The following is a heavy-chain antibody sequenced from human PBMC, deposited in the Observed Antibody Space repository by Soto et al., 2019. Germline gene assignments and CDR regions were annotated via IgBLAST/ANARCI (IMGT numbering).Heavy chain of an antibody. Sequence: SETLSLTCTVSGGSISSYYWSWIRQPPGKGLEWIGYIYYSGSNNYNPSLKSRVTISVDTSKNQFSLKLSSVTAADTAVYYCARTYSSSAYGWFDPWGQGTLVTVSS. V-gene: IGHV4-59*01. CDR3: ARTYSSSAYGWFDP. J-gene: IGHJ5*02. D-gene: IGHD6-6*01. CDR1: GGSISSYY. CDR2: IYYSGSN.